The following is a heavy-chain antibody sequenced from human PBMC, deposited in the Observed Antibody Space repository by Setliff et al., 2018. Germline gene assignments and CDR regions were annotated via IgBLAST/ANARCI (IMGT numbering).Heavy chain of an antibody. Sequence: PSETLSLTCNVSGVSIANTASYWSWIRQPAGKTLEWIGQVYVGGNTYYDPSLKSRVTMSVDTSKNQFSLKLSSVTAADTAVYYCARGGTYRYFDYWGQGTLVTVSS. CDR1: GVSIANTASY. V-gene: IGHV4-61*10. CDR3: ARGGTYRYFDY. J-gene: IGHJ4*02. CDR2: VYVGGNT.